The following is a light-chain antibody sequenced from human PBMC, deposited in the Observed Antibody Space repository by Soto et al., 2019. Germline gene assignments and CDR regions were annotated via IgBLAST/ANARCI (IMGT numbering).Light chain of an antibody. J-gene: IGLJ2*01. CDR3: VAWDDSLNAYVV. CDR1: SSNIGSNT. CDR2: SNN. Sequence: SVLTQPPSASGTPGQRVTISCSGSSSNIGSNTVNWYQQLPGTAPKLVIYSNNQRPSGVPDRFSGSKSGTSASLAISGLQSEDEADYYCVAWDDSLNAYVVFGGGTKVTVL. V-gene: IGLV1-44*01.